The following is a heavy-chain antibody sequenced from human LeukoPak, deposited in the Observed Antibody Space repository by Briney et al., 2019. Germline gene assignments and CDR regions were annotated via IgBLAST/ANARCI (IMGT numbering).Heavy chain of an antibody. CDR3: AKVAIMGVHRGVRGVISSGPLDY. Sequence: PGGSLRLSCAASGFTFSSYAMSWVRQAPGKGLEWVSAISGSGGSTYYADSVKGGFTISRDNSKNTLYLQMNSLRAEDTAVYYCAKVAIMGVHRGVRGVISSGPLDYWGQGTLVTVSS. J-gene: IGHJ4*02. CDR1: GFTFSSYA. D-gene: IGHD3-10*01. CDR2: ISGSGGST. V-gene: IGHV3-23*01.